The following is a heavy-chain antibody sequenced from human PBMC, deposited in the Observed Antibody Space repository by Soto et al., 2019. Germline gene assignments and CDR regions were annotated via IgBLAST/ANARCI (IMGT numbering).Heavy chain of an antibody. CDR3: ARDLPGYQLLWIGWFDP. D-gene: IGHD2-2*01. Sequence: QVQLVESGGGVVQPGRSLRLSCAASGFTFSSYAMHWVRQAPGKGPEWVAVISYDGSNKYYADSVKGRFTISRDNSKNTLYLQMNSLRAEDTAVYYCARDLPGYQLLWIGWFDPWGQGTLVTVSS. CDR2: ISYDGSNK. CDR1: GFTFSSYA. V-gene: IGHV3-30-3*01. J-gene: IGHJ5*02.